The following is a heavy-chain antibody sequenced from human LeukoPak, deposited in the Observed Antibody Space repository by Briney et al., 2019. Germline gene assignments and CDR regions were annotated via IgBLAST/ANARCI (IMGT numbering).Heavy chain of an antibody. CDR2: IYYSGST. CDR3: ARSKVGATPYYYGMDV. J-gene: IGHJ6*02. Sequence: PSETLSLTCTVSGGSISSYYWSWIRQPPGKGLEWIGYIYYSGSTNYNPSLKSRVTISVDTSKNQFSLKLSSVTAADTAVYYCARSKVGATPYYYGMDVWGQGTTVTVSS. D-gene: IGHD1-26*01. V-gene: IGHV4-59*08. CDR1: GGSISSYY.